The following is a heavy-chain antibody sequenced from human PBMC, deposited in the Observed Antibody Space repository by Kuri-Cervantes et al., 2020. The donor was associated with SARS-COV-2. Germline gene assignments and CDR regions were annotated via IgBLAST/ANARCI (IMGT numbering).Heavy chain of an antibody. CDR3: ARESAPYFDY. V-gene: IGHV3-11*06. J-gene: IGHJ4*02. CDR2: ISSSSSYI. CDR1: GFIFSDYY. Sequence: GGSLRLSCTASGFIFSDYYMTWIRQAPGKGLEWVSSISSSSSYIYYADSVKGRFTISRDNAKNSLYLQMNSLRAEDTAVYYCARESAPYFDYWGQGTLVTVSS.